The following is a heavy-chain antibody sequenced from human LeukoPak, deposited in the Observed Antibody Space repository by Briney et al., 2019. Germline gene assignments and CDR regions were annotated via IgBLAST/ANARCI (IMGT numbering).Heavy chain of an antibody. J-gene: IGHJ4*02. CDR3: ARLGSRDSSYYLPIDY. D-gene: IGHD3-22*01. V-gene: IGHV4-39*01. Sequence: KPSETLSLTCTVSGASISSSSYYWGWIRQPPGKALEWIGSISYSASTYYYPSLRTRVTISVDTPRNQFSLMLSSVTAADTAVYYCARLGSRDSSYYLPIDYWGQGTLVTVSS. CDR1: GASISSSSYY. CDR2: ISYSAST.